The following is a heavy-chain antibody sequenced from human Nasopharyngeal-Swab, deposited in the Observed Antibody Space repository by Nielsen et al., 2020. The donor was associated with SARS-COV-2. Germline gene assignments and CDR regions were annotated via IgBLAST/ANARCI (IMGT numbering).Heavy chain of an antibody. CDR2: IYYSGST. Sequence: LQGKGLEWIGYIYYSGSTYYNPSLKSRVTISVDTSKNQFSLKLSSVTAADTAVYYCARVSRYYYMDVWGKGTTVTVSS. J-gene: IGHJ6*03. CDR3: ARVSRYYYMDV. V-gene: IGHV4-31*02.